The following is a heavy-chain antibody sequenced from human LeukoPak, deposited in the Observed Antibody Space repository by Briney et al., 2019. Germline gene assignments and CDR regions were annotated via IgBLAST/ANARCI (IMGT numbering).Heavy chain of an antibody. Sequence: GGSLRLSCAASGFTFSSYAMSWVRQAPGKGLEWVSAISGNGGSTYYTDSAKGRFTISRDNSKKTLHLQMNSLTAEDTAVYYCAKVRDYDILTGYFPYYFDYWGQGTLVTVSS. D-gene: IGHD3-9*01. J-gene: IGHJ4*02. CDR1: GFTFSSYA. CDR2: ISGNGGST. V-gene: IGHV3-23*01. CDR3: AKVRDYDILTGYFPYYFDY.